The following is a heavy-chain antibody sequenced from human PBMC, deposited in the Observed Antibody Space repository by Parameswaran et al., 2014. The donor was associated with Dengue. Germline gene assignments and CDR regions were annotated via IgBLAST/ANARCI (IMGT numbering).Heavy chain of an antibody. CDR3: ARHKIYPDY. CDR2: VYHIGST. Sequence: WIRQPPGKGLEWIGSVYHIGSTYLNPSLKSRVIISIDTSKSQFSLKLNSVTAADTAVYYCARHKIYPDYWGQGTLVTVSS. D-gene: IGHD5-12*01. J-gene: IGHJ4*02. V-gene: IGHV4-39*01.